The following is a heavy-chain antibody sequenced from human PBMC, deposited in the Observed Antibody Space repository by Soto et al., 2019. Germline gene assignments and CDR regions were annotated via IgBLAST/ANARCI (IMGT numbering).Heavy chain of an antibody. Sequence: SEALSLTCTVSGGSISSGDYYWSWIRQPPGKGLEWIGYIYYSGSTYYNPSLKSRVTISVDTSKNQFSLKLSSVTAADTAVYYCARDLAYDSSGYYYENWFDPWGQGTLVTVSS. J-gene: IGHJ5*02. V-gene: IGHV4-30-4*01. CDR2: IYYSGST. CDR3: ARDLAYDSSGYYYENWFDP. CDR1: GGSISSGDYY. D-gene: IGHD3-22*01.